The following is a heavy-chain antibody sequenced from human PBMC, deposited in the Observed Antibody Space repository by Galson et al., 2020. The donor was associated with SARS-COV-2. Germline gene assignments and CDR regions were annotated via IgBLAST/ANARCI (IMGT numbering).Heavy chain of an antibody. CDR1: GYTFTGYY. CDR3: ARGGAVLRSVAGTTGMDV. D-gene: IGHD3-3*01. CDR2: INPNSGGT. J-gene: IGHJ6*04. V-gene: IGHV1-2*04. Sequence: ASVKVSCKASGYTFTGYYMHWVRQAPGQGLEWMGWINPNSGGTNYAQKFQGWVTMTRDTSISTAYMELSRLRSDDTAVYYCARGGAVLRSVAGTTGMDVWGKGTTVTVSS.